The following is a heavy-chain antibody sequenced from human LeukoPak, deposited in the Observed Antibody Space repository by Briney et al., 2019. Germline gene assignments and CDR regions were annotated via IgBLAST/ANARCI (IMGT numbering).Heavy chain of an antibody. CDR3: ARANLYYDSSGYFDY. CDR2: INHSGST. D-gene: IGHD3-22*01. Sequence: SETLSLTCAVYGGSFSGYYGSWIRQPPGKGLEWIGEINHSGSTNHNPSLKSRVTISVDTSKNQFSLKLSSVTAADTAVYYCARANLYYDSSGYFDYWGQGTLVTVSS. J-gene: IGHJ4*02. CDR1: GGSFSGYY. V-gene: IGHV4-34*01.